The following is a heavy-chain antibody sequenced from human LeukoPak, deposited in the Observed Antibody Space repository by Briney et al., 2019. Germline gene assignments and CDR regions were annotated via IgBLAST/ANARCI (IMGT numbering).Heavy chain of an antibody. CDR2: IYYSGST. Sequence: SQTLSLTCTVSGGAISSGDYYWSWIRQPPGKGLEWIGYIYYSGSTYYTPSLRGRVTISVDTSKNQFSLNLSSVTAADTAVYYCARGYSLDYWGQGTLVTVSS. CDR1: GGAISSGDYY. D-gene: IGHD5-18*01. J-gene: IGHJ4*02. V-gene: IGHV4-30-4*01. CDR3: ARGYSLDY.